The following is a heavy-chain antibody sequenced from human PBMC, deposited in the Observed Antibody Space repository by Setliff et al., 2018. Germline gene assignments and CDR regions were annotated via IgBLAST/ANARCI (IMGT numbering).Heavy chain of an antibody. J-gene: IGHJ6*03. V-gene: IGHV1-69*13. D-gene: IGHD3-3*01. Sequence: SVKVSCKASGNTFTGYYIHWLRQAPGQGLEWMGGTIPVFGTTKYAQKFQGRVTITADESTSTAYMELSSLRSEDTAVYYCARESGSPRYMDVWGNGTTVTVSS. CDR3: ARESGSPRYMDV. CDR1: GNTFTGYY. CDR2: TIPVFGTT.